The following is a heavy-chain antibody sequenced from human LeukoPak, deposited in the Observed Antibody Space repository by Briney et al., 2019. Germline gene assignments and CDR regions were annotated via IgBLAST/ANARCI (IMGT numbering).Heavy chain of an antibody. CDR1: GGSISSYY. CDR2: IYYSGST. Sequence: SETLSLTCTVSGGSISSYYWSWIRQPPGKGLEWIGYIYYSGSTNYNPSLKSRVTISVDTSKNQFSLKLSSVIAADTAVYYCARARFSSMYYYYGMDVWGQGTTVTVSS. J-gene: IGHJ6*02. CDR3: ARARFSSMYYYYGMDV. D-gene: IGHD6-6*01. V-gene: IGHV4-59*01.